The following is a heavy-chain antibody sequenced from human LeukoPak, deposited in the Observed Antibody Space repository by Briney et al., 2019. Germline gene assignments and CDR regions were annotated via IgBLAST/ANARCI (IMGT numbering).Heavy chain of an antibody. J-gene: IGHJ4*02. CDR3: ARGEAPLGSSSWAA. Sequence: APVKVSCKASGYTFTSYDINWVRQATGQGLEWMGWMNPNSGNTGYAQKFQGRVTMTRNTSISTAYMELSSLRSEDTAVYYCARGEAPLGSSSWAAWGQGTLVTVSS. CDR1: GYTFTSYD. D-gene: IGHD6-13*01. V-gene: IGHV1-8*01. CDR2: MNPNSGNT.